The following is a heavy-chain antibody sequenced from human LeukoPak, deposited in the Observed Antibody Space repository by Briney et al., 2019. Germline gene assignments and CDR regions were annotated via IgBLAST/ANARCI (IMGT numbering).Heavy chain of an antibody. CDR1: GFSVSRKY. CDR3: ATVLSDSRGWYHFDN. Sequence: GGSLRLSYAASGFSVSRKYMSWVRQTPGKGLEWVSLIYSGDTTYYADSVKGRFTISRDNSKNTLYLQMNSLRAEDTAVYYCATVLSDSRGWYHFDNWGQGTLVTVSS. D-gene: IGHD6-19*01. V-gene: IGHV3-53*01. CDR2: IYSGDTT. J-gene: IGHJ4*02.